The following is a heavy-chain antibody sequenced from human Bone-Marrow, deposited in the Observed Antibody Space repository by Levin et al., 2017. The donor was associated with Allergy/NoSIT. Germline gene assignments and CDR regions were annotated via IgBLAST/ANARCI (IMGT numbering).Heavy chain of an antibody. CDR1: TASISSGPYY. D-gene: IGHD6-6*01. Sequence: SQTLSLTCTVSTASISSGPYYWGWIRQPPGKGLEWIGNIYSSGKTSYNPSISSRVTISIDTSKNQFSLKLTSVTAADTAVYYCASLFEYSSSSFDYWGQGSLVTVSS. CDR3: ASLFEYSSSSFDY. V-gene: IGHV4-39*01. CDR2: IYSSGKT. J-gene: IGHJ4*02.